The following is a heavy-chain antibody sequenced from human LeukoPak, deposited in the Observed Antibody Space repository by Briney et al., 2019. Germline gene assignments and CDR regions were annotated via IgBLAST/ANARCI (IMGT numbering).Heavy chain of an antibody. Sequence: PGGSLRLSCAASGFTFSSYCMSWVRQAPGKGLEWVANIKQEGSEKYYVDSVKGRFTISRDNAKNSLYLQMNSLRAEDTAVYYCARVDSSGSYPAHFDYWGQGTLVTVSS. D-gene: IGHD1-26*01. J-gene: IGHJ4*02. V-gene: IGHV3-7*01. CDR3: ARVDSSGSYPAHFDY. CDR2: IKQEGSEK. CDR1: GFTFSSYC.